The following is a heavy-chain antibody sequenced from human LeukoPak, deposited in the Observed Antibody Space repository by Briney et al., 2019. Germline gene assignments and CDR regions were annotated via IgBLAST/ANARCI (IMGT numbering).Heavy chain of an antibody. D-gene: IGHD1-1*01. CDR2: IKHDGSEK. J-gene: IGHJ4*02. CDR3: TRGSTGY. CDR1: GFTFSSYW. Sequence: TGGSLRLSCEASGFTFSSYWMSWVRQTPGKGLEWVANIKHDGSEKYYVDSVKGRFTVSRDNAKNSLYLQMNSLRVEDTAVYFCTRGSTGYWGQGTLVTVSS. V-gene: IGHV3-7*04.